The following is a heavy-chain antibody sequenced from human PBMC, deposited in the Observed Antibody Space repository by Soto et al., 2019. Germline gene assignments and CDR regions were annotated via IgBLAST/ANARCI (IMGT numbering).Heavy chain of an antibody. V-gene: IGHV1-8*01. J-gene: IGHJ4*02. D-gene: IGHD6-6*01. CDR2: MNPDSGNT. Sequence: QVQLVQSGAEVKKSGASVKVSCKASGYTFTTYDINWVRQATGQGLEWMGWMNPDSGNTGYAQKFQGRVTMTRNTSISTAYMELSSLRSEDTALYYCARYYGSSSSFDCWGQGTLVIVSS. CDR1: GYTFTTYD. CDR3: ARYYGSSSSFDC.